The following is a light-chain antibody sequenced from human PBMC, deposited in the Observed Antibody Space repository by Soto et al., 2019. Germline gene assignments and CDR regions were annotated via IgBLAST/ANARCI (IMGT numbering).Light chain of an antibody. CDR2: ATS. V-gene: IGKV1-9*01. J-gene: IGKJ2*01. Sequence: DIQLTQSPSFLSASVGDRATVTCRASQGISGYLAWYQQKPGKAPKLLIYATSTLQSGVPSRFSGRGSGTEFTLTISSLQPEDFATYYCQQLCSYPVTFGQGTKVEIK. CDR1: QGISGY. CDR3: QQLCSYPVT.